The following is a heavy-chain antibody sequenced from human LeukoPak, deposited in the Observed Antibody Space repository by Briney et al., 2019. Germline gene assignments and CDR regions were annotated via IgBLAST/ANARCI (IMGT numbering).Heavy chain of an antibody. Sequence: PGRSLRLSCAASGFTFSSYAMHWVRQAPGKGLEWVAVISYDGSNKYYADSVKGRFTISRDNSKNTLYLQINSLRAEDTAVYYCARDGGIAAATYLFDYWGQGTLVTVSS. D-gene: IGHD6-13*01. CDR3: ARDGGIAAATYLFDY. J-gene: IGHJ4*02. V-gene: IGHV3-30*04. CDR2: ISYDGSNK. CDR1: GFTFSSYA.